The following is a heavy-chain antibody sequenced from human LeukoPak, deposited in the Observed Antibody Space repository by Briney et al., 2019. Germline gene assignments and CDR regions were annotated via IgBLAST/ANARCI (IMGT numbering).Heavy chain of an antibody. J-gene: IGHJ4*02. CDR2: INHSGST. Sequence: SETLSLTCAVYGGSFSGYYWSWIRQPPGKGLEWIGEINHSGSTNYNPSLKSRVTISVDTSKNQFSLKLSSVTAADTVVYYCASERTGYSYGYVIDYWGQGTLVTVSS. CDR3: ASERTGYSYGYVIDY. CDR1: GGSFSGYY. D-gene: IGHD5-18*01. V-gene: IGHV4-34*01.